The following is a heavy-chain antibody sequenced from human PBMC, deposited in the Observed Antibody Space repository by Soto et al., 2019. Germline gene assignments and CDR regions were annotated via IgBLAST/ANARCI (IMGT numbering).Heavy chain of an antibody. CDR3: ARWGCSGSNCNLNQRSFDL. Sequence: QVQLVESGGGVVQPGRSLRLSCAASGFIFNEYGMHWVRQAPGKGLEWVAVIWYDGSNKYYAASVKGRFTFSRDNSKNPMSLQMNSLRVEDTAIYYCARWGCSGSNCNLNQRSFDLWGQGTLVTVAS. D-gene: IGHD2-15*01. CDR1: GFIFNEYG. J-gene: IGHJ4*02. V-gene: IGHV3-33*01. CDR2: IWYDGSNK.